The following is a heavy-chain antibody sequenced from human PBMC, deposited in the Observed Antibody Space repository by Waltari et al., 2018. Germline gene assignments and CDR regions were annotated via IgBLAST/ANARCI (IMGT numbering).Heavy chain of an antibody. V-gene: IGHV3-23*01. Sequence: EVQLLESGGGLVQPGGSLRLSCAACGVTFSRYAMRWVRTAPGKGVEWVSAISGSGGSTYYADSVKGRFTISRDNSKNTLYLQMNSLRAEDTAVYYCAKVRRAIAVAANFDYWGQGTLVTVSS. CDR1: GVTFSRYA. CDR3: AKVRRAIAVAANFDY. J-gene: IGHJ4*02. CDR2: ISGSGGST. D-gene: IGHD6-19*01.